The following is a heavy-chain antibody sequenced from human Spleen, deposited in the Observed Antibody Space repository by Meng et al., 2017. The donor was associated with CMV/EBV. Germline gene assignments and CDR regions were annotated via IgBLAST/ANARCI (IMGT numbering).Heavy chain of an antibody. Sequence: GGTLRLSCAASGFTFDDYTMHWVRQAPGKGLEWVSLICWDGGSTYYADSVKGRFTMSRDNSKNSLYLQMNSRRAEATAVYHCASYCERGCSSNSCYPYYFDYWGQGTLVTVSS. J-gene: IGHJ4*02. V-gene: IGHV3-43*01. D-gene: IGHD2-2*01. CDR1: GFTFDDYT. CDR3: ASYCERGCSSNSCYPYYFDY. CDR2: ICWDGGST.